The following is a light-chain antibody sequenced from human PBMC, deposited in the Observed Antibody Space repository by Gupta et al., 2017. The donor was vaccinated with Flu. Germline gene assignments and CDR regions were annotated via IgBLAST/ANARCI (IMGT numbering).Light chain of an antibody. CDR1: QDIRSN. CDR2: AAS. Sequence: GDRVTITCRANQDIRSNLAWYQQKAGGAPKLLIYAASALQSGVPSRFSGSGSGTEFTLTITSLQPEDFATFYCQHLSGYPRTFGQGTKVEIK. CDR3: QHLSGYPRT. V-gene: IGKV1-9*01. J-gene: IGKJ1*01.